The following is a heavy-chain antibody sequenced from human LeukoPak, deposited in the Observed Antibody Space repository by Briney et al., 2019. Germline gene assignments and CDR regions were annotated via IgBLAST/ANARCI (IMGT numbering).Heavy chain of an antibody. CDR2: TYYRSKWYN. CDR1: GDTVSSSTAT. J-gene: IGHJ4*02. Sequence: SQILSLTCAISGDTVSSSTATWNWLRQSPSRGLEWLGRTYYRSKWYNDYAVSVKSRISINPDTSKNQFSLHLNSATPEDTAVYFCAQGIAVGGTVGDFAYWGQGSPVTVSS. V-gene: IGHV6-1*01. CDR3: AQGIAVGGTVGDFAY. D-gene: IGHD6-13*01.